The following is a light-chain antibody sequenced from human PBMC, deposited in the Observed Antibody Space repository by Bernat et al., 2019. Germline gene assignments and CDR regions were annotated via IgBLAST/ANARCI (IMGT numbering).Light chain of an antibody. J-gene: IGLJ1*01. CDR1: SSDIGSYNS. CDR2: EVS. Sequence: QSALTQPPSVSGSPGQSVTISCTGTSSDIGSYNSVSWYQQPPGTAPKLMIYEVSNRPSGVPDRFSGSKSGNTASLTISGLQAEDEADYYFSSYTSSTTSVFGTGTKVTVL. CDR3: SSYTSSTTSV. V-gene: IGLV2-18*02.